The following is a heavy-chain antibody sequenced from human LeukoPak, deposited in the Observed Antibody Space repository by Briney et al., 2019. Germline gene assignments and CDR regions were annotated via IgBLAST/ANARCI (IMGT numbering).Heavy chain of an antibody. CDR1: GGSFSGYY. D-gene: IGHD4-17*01. CDR2: INHSGST. V-gene: IGHV4-34*01. Sequence: MASETLSLTCAVYGGSFSGYYWSWIRQPPGKGLEWIGEINHSGSTNYNPSLKSRVTISVDTSKNQFSLKLSSVTAADTAVYYCARPSTVTVTPWGQGTLVTVSP. J-gene: IGHJ4*02. CDR3: ARPSTVTVTP.